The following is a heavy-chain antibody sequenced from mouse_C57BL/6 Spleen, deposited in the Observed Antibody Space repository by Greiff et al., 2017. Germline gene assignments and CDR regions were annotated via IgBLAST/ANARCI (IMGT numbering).Heavy chain of an antibody. CDR2: ILPGSGST. Sequence: QVQLKESGAELMKPGASVKLSCTATGYTFTGYWIEWVKQRPGHGLEWIGEILPGSGSTNYTEKFQGKATFTADTSSNTAYMQLSSLTTEDSAIYYGASVYGSSYTVDDYAMGDWGQGASVTVSS. CDR1: GYTFTGYW. J-gene: IGHJ4*01. V-gene: IGHV1-9*01. CDR3: ASVYGSSYTVDDYAMGD. D-gene: IGHD1-1*01.